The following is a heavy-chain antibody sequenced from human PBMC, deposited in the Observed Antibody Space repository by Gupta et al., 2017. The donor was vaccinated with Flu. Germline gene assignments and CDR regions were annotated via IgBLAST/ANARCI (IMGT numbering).Heavy chain of an antibody. CDR3: ARQESGTIFGVVTRPIDY. V-gene: IGHV4-39*01. CDR1: GGSISSSSYY. Sequence: QLQLQESGPGLVKPSATLSLTCTVSGGSISSSSYYWGWIRQPPGKGLEWIGSIYYSGSTYYNPSLKSRVTISVDTSKNQFSLKLSSVTAADTAVYYCARQESGTIFGVVTRPIDYWGQGTLVTVSS. CDR2: IYYSGST. J-gene: IGHJ4*02. D-gene: IGHD3-3*01.